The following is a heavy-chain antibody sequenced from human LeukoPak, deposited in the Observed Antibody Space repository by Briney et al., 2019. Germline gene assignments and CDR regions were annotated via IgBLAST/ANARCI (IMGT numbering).Heavy chain of an antibody. CDR2: ISSGSSYI. D-gene: IGHD3/OR15-3a*01. CDR3: GRDLDFGAFDI. Sequence: GGSLRLSCAASGFTFSSYSMNWVRQAPGKGLEWVSSISSGSSYIYYADSVKGRFTISRDNAKNSLYLQMNSLRAEDTAVYYCGRDLDFGAFDIWGQGTMVTVSS. J-gene: IGHJ3*02. CDR1: GFTFSSYS. V-gene: IGHV3-21*01.